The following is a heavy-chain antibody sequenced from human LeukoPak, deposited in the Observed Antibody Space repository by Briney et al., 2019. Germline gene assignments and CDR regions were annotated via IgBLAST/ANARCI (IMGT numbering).Heavy chain of an antibody. J-gene: IGHJ4*02. V-gene: IGHV3-7*01. D-gene: IGHD3-9*01. CDR2: IKQDGSEK. Sequence: GGSLRLSCAASGFTFSSYWMSWVRQAPGKGLEWVANIKQDGSEKYYVDSVKGRFTISRDNAKNSLYLQMNSLRAEDTAVYYCARDYDILTGVEGTRFDYWGQGTLVTASS. CDR1: GFTFSSYW. CDR3: ARDYDILTGVEGTRFDY.